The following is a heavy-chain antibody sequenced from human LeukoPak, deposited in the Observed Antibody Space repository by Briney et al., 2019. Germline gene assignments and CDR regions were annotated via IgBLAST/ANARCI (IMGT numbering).Heavy chain of an antibody. V-gene: IGHV4-34*01. CDR3: ARGSSNYYYYYMDV. CDR2: INHSGST. CDR1: GGSFSGYY. D-gene: IGHD3-10*01. J-gene: IGHJ6*03. Sequence: SETLSLPRAVYGGSFSGYYWSWIGQPPGEGLEWIGEINHSGSTNYNPSLKSRVTISVDTSKNQFSLKLSSVTAADTAVYYCARGSSNYYYYYMDVWGKGTTVTVSS.